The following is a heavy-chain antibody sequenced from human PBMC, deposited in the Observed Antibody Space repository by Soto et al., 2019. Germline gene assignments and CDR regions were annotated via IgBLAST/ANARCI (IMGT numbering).Heavy chain of an antibody. J-gene: IGHJ5*02. D-gene: IGHD4-17*01. V-gene: IGHV3-48*02. CDR1: GFTSSSYS. CDR3: ARGHDYGDYHNWFDP. Sequence: EVQLVESGGGLVQPGGSLRLSCAASGFTSSSYSMNLVRQAPGKGLEWVSYISSSSSTIYYADSVKGRFTISRDNAKNSLYLQMNSLRDEDTAVYYCARGHDYGDYHNWFDPCGQGTLVTVSS. CDR2: ISSSSSTI.